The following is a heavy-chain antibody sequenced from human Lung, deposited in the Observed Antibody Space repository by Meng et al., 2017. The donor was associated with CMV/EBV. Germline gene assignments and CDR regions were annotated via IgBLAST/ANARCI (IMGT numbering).Heavy chain of an antibody. D-gene: IGHD3-10*01. V-gene: IGHV3-7*01. CDR2: IKHDGSEE. J-gene: IGHJ4*02. CDR1: GFTFRTSW. CDR3: ARDPGFGALDF. Sequence: GESLKISCAASGFTFRTSWMSWVRQAPGRGLEWVANIKHDGSEEYYVDSLTGRFTISRDNAKNSLYLQMNSLRAEDTALYYCARDPGFGALDFWGQGTLVTAPQ.